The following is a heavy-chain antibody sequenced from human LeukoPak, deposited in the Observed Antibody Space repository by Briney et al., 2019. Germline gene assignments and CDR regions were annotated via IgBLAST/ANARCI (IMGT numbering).Heavy chain of an antibody. Sequence: ASVKVSCKVSGYTLTELSMHGVRQAPGKGLEWMGGFDPEDGEAIYAQKFQGRVTMTEDTSTDTAYMELSSLRSEDTAVYYCATSTWERGRYCSSTSCYNFDYWGQGTLVTVSS. D-gene: IGHD2-2*02. CDR3: ATSTWERGRYCSSTSCYNFDY. J-gene: IGHJ4*02. CDR2: FDPEDGEA. V-gene: IGHV1-24*01. CDR1: GYTLTELS.